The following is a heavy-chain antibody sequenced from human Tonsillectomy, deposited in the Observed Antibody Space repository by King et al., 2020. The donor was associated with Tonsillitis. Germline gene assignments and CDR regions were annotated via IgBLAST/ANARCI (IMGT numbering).Heavy chain of an antibody. CDR2: IDPSDSYT. J-gene: IGHJ4*02. V-gene: IGHV5-10-1*03. Sequence: VQLVESGAEVKKPGESLRISCKGSGYSFTSYWISWVRQMPGKGLEWMGRIDPSDSYTNYSPSFQGHVTISADKSISTAYLQWSSLKASDTAMYYCAGLKFDYYDSSGYIDYWGQGTLVTVSS. CDR1: GYSFTSYW. D-gene: IGHD3-22*01. CDR3: AGLKFDYYDSSGYIDY.